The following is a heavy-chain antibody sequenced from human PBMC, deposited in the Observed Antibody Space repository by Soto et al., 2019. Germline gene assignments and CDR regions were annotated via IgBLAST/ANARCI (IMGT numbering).Heavy chain of an antibody. D-gene: IGHD2-21*01. CDR1: GFSFNTYV. J-gene: IGHJ4*02. Sequence: PWGSLRLSCTDSGFSFNTYVMDWVRQAPGKGLEWVARILCDGSKEYYADPVKGRFTISRDNSKNTLYLQMDRLRVEDTAVYFCAKGLALMADHWGQGTPVTVSS. CDR2: ILCDGSKE. V-gene: IGHV3-30*18. CDR3: AKGLALMADH.